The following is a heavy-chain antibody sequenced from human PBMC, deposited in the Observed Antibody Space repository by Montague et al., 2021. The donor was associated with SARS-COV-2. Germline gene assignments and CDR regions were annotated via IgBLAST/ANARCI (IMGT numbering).Heavy chain of an antibody. V-gene: IGHV4-59*01. Sequence: SETLSLTCTVSGGSISSYYWSWIRQPPGKALEWIGHIYYNGSTTXNPSLKSRVTVSLDASKNQFSLKMTSVTAADTAVYYCARGSYRPDAFDIWGQGTMVTVSS. CDR1: GGSISSYY. CDR2: IYYNGST. J-gene: IGHJ3*02. CDR3: ARGSYRPDAFDI. D-gene: IGHD3-16*02.